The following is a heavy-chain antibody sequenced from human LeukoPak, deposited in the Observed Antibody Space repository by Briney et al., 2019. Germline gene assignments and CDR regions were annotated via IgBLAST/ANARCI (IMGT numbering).Heavy chain of an antibody. D-gene: IGHD1-26*01. CDR1: GYTFTGYY. CDR2: INPNSGGT. V-gene: IGHV1-2*06. J-gene: IGHJ4*02. CDR3: ARGPVGATSGPHGY. Sequence: GASVKVSCKASGYTFTGYYMHWVRQAPGQGLEWIGRINPNSGGTNYAQKFQGRVTMTRDTSISTAYMELSRLRSDDTAVYYCARGPVGATSGPHGYWGQGTLVTVSS.